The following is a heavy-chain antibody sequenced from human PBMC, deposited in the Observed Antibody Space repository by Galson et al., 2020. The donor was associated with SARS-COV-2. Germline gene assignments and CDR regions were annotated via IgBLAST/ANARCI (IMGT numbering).Heavy chain of an antibody. J-gene: IGHJ4*02. CDR1: GLTFSDYY. Sequence: TGGSLRLSCAASGLTFSDYYMAWIRQAPGKGLEWLSYIGVSGGTIYDADSVKGRFTISRDNSKNSLYLQMHSLRAEDTAVYYCASMFSGSHKFRYFDHWGQGILVTVSS. CDR2: IGVSGGTI. D-gene: IGHD3-10*02. CDR3: ASMFSGSHKFRYFDH. V-gene: IGHV3-11*01.